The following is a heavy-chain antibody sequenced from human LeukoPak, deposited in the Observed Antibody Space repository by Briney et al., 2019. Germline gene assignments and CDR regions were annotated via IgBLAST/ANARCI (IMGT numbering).Heavy chain of an antibody. CDR2: MNPNSGNT. CDR3: ARASPLLRYFDWWRTRLPGGGENDY. J-gene: IGHJ4*02. Sequence: AXXKVSCKASGYTFTSYDINWVRQATGQGLEWMGWMNPNSGNTGYAQKFKGRVTMTRNTSISTAYMELSSLRSEDTAVYYCARASPLLRYFDWWRTRLPGGGENDYWGQGTLVTVSS. CDR1: GYTFTSYD. D-gene: IGHD3-9*01. V-gene: IGHV1-8*01.